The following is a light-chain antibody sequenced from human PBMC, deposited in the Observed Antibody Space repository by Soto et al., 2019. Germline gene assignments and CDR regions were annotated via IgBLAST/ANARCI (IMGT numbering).Light chain of an antibody. CDR1: QSVLSSSNNKNY. CDR2: WAS. CDR3: QQHFSTPT. V-gene: IGKV4-1*01. Sequence: DIVMTQSPDSLAVSLGERATINCKSSQSVLSSSNNKNYLVWYQQKPGQPPKLLIYWASTRESGVPDRFSGSGSGTDFTLTISSLQAEDVAVYYCQQHFSTPTFGQGTRLEIK. J-gene: IGKJ5*01.